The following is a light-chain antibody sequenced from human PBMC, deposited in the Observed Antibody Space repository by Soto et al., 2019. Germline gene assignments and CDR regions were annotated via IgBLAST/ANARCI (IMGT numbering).Light chain of an antibody. CDR3: CSYAGSGTYV. CDR2: EVS. Sequence: QSALTQPASVSGSPGQSITISCTGASSDIGSFNLVSWYQQHPGKAPKLILYEVSERPSGVSNRFSGSKSDNTASLTISGLQAEDEADYHCCSYAGSGTYVFGTGTKLTVL. CDR1: SSDIGSFNL. J-gene: IGLJ1*01. V-gene: IGLV2-23*02.